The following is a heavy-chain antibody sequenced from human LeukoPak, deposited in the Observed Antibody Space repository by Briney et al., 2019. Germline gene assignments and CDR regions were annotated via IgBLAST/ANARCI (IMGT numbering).Heavy chain of an antibody. J-gene: IGHJ5*02. CDR3: ARDRSNVAATDGWFDP. CDR2: ISSSSSYI. CDR1: GFTFSTYS. Sequence: GGSLRLSCAASGFTFSTYSMNWVRQAPGKGLEWVSSISSSSSYIYYTDSVKGRFTISRDNAKNSLYLQMNSLRAEDTAVYYCARDRSNVAATDGWFDPWGQGTLVTVSS. V-gene: IGHV3-21*01. D-gene: IGHD6-13*01.